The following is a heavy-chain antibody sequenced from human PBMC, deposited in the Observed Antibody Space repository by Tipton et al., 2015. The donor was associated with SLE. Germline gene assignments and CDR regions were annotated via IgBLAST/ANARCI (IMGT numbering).Heavy chain of an antibody. Sequence: WSWIRQPPGKGLEWIGEISHSGSTNYNPSLKSRVTISRDTSGKQVSLKLISVTAADTAVYYCTRGVRGYYDYSYMDVWGKGTTVTISS. V-gene: IGHV4-34*01. CDR3: TRGVRGYYDYSYMDV. J-gene: IGHJ6*03. D-gene: IGHD3-10*02. CDR2: ISHSGST.